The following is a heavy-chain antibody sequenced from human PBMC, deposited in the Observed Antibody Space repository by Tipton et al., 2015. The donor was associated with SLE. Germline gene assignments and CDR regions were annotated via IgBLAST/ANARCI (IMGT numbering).Heavy chain of an antibody. CDR2: IYYSGST. Sequence: TLSLTCTVSGGSTSSYYWSWIRQPPGKGLEWIGYIYYSGSTNYNPSLKSRVTISVDTSKNQFSLKLSSVTAADTAVYYCAGGGYSSSWDYWGQGTLVTVSS. D-gene: IGHD6-13*01. V-gene: IGHV4-59*01. CDR1: GGSTSSYY. CDR3: AGGGYSSSWDY. J-gene: IGHJ4*02.